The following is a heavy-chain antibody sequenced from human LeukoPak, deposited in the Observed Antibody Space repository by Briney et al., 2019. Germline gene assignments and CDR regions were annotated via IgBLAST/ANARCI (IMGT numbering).Heavy chain of an antibody. D-gene: IGHD6-6*01. V-gene: IGHV3-48*01. CDR2: ISSSSSTI. CDR3: ARAAFSSFDY. J-gene: IGHJ4*02. CDR1: GFTFSSYS. Sequence: PGGSLRLSCAASGFTFSSYSMNWVRQAPGKGLEWVSYISSSSSTIYYADSVKGRFTISRDNAKNSLYLQMNSLRAEDTAVYYCARAAFSSFDYWGRGTLVTVSS.